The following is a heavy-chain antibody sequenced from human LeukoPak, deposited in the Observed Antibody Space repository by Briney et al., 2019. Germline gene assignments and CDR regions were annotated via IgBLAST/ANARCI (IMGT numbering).Heavy chain of an antibody. Sequence: PSETLSLTCTASGGSISSYYWSWIRQPPGKGLEWIGYIYYSGGTNYNPSLKSRVTISVDTSKNQFSLKLSSVTAADTAVYYCAREVVVAGDIDYWGQGTLVTVSS. CDR2: IYYSGGT. V-gene: IGHV4-59*01. D-gene: IGHD2-15*01. J-gene: IGHJ4*02. CDR3: AREVVVAGDIDY. CDR1: GGSISSYY.